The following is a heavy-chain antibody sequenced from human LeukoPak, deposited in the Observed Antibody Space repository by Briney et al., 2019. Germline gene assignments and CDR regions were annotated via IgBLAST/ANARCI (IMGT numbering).Heavy chain of an antibody. D-gene: IGHD6-19*01. V-gene: IGHV4-59*01. Sequence: SETLSLTCTVSGGSISSSYWSWIRQPPGKGLEWIGYIYYSGSTNYNPSLKSRVTISVDTSKNQFSLKLSSVTAADTAAYYCARGKQWPDYWGQGTLVTVSS. CDR1: GGSISSSY. CDR3: ARGKQWPDY. CDR2: IYYSGST. J-gene: IGHJ4*02.